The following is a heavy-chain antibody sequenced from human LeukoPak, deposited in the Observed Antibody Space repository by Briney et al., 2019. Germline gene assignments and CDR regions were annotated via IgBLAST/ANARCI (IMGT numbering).Heavy chain of an antibody. CDR3: AKGGGSYSGFDI. J-gene: IGHJ3*02. D-gene: IGHD1-26*01. Sequence: GGSLRLSCTASGFSFSTYAMNWVRQAPGKGLEWVSAISGSGTSTYYADSVKGRFTISRDNSKNTLYLQMNSLRADDTAVYYCAKGGGSYSGFDIWGQGTMVTVSS. CDR1: GFSFSTYA. V-gene: IGHV3-23*01. CDR2: ISGSGTST.